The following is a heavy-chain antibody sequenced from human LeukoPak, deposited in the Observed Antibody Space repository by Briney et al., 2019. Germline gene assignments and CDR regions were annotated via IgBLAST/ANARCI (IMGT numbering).Heavy chain of an antibody. J-gene: IGHJ4*02. V-gene: IGHV4-4*07. Sequence: PSETLSLTCTVSGGSISSYYWTWIRQPAGKGLEWIGRIYTSGSTNYNPSLKSRVTMSVDTSKNQFSLKLSSVTAADTAVYYCARGGTATTSSWPLTYWGQGTLVTVSS. CDR3: ARGGTATTSSWPLTY. D-gene: IGHD6-13*01. CDR1: GGSISSYY. CDR2: IYTSGST.